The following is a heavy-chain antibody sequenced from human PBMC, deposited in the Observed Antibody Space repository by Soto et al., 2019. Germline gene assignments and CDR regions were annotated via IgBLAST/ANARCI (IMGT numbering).Heavy chain of an antibody. CDR2: ISGSGGST. D-gene: IGHD6-19*01. J-gene: IGHJ2*01. CDR1: GFTFSSYA. Sequence: GGSLRLSCAASGFTFSSYAMSWVRQAPGKGLEWVSAISGSGGSTYYAGSVKGRFTISRDNSKNTLYLQMNSLRAEDTAVYYCAKDSRYSSGWNWYFDLWGRGTLVTVSS. CDR3: AKDSRYSSGWNWYFDL. V-gene: IGHV3-23*01.